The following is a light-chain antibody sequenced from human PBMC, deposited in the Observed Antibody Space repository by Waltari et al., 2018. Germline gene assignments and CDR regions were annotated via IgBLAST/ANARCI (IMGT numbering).Light chain of an antibody. CDR3: QHYVRLPAT. CDR2: GAS. CDR1: QSVGRS. V-gene: IGKV3-20*01. Sequence: EILLPQSQGTLPLSPGESAPPACRASQSVGRSLAWYKQKPGRAPRLLIFGASSRATGIPDRFSGSGSGTDFSLTISRLEPEDFAVYYCQHYVRLPATFGQGTKVEIK. J-gene: IGKJ1*01.